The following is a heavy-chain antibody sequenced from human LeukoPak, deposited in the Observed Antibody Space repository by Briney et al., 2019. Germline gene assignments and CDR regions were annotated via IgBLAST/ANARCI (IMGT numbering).Heavy chain of an antibody. CDR3: ARDRGSSWQNWFDP. CDR2: ISSISSYI. J-gene: IGHJ5*02. Sequence: GRSLRLSCAASGFTFDDYAMHWVRQAPGKGLEWVSSISSISSYIYYADSVKGRFTISRDNAKNSLYLQMNSLRAEDTAVYYCARDRGSSWQNWFDPWGQGTLVTVSS. D-gene: IGHD6-13*01. V-gene: IGHV3-21*01. CDR1: GFTFDDYA.